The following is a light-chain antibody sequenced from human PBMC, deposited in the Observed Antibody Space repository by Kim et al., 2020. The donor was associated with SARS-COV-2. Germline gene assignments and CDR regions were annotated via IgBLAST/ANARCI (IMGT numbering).Light chain of an antibody. Sequence: SVSPGERATLSCRASQRVSNNVDWYQQKPGQAPRLLIYGASTRATGIPARFSGSGSGTEFTLTISALQSEDFAVYYCQQYNNWPYTFGQGTKLEI. CDR2: GAS. CDR1: QRVSNN. V-gene: IGKV3-15*01. CDR3: QQYNNWPYT. J-gene: IGKJ2*01.